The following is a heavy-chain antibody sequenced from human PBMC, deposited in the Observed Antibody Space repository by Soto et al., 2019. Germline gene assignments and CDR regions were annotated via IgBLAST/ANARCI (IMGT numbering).Heavy chain of an antibody. CDR1: GGSISSYY. CDR3: ARVAFAGADNWNYYFDY. CDR2: IYYSGST. Sequence: SETLSLTCTVSGGSISSYYWSWIRQPPGKGLEWIGYIYYSGSTNYNPPLKSRVTISVDTSKNQFSLKLSSVTAADTAVYYCARVAFAGADNWNYYFDYWGQGTLVTVSS. J-gene: IGHJ4*02. V-gene: IGHV4-59*01. D-gene: IGHD1-1*01.